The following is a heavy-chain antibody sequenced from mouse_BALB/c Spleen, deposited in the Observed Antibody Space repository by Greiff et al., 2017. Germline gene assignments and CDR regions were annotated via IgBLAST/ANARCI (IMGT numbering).Heavy chain of an antibody. J-gene: IGHJ3*01. CDR1: GFAFSSYA. CDR3: AKRSYGSWFAY. Sequence: EVMLVEPGGGLVKPGGSLKLSCAVSGFAFSSYAMFWVRQTPEKRLEWVAYISSGGGSTYYPDAVKGRFTISSDQAKNTLYQQISSLESEDTSMYYCAKRSYGSWFAYWGQGNLVTVSA. D-gene: IGHD1-2*01. CDR2: ISSGGGST. V-gene: IGHV5-12-1*01.